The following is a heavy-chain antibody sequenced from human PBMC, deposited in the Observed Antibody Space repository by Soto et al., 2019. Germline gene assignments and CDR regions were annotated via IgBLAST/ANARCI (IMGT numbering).Heavy chain of an antibody. Sequence: EVQLVASGGGLVQPGGSLRLSCEGSGFTFSGHYMDWVRQAPGKGLEWLGRIRNKPNCHTTAYAASVKGRFTISRDDSKNLVYLQMNSLKSEDTSLYYCSTTVITAPLFEYWGQGTLVAVSS. J-gene: IGHJ4*02. CDR1: GFTFSGHY. CDR3: STTVITAPLFEY. V-gene: IGHV3-72*01. CDR2: IRNKPNCHTT. D-gene: IGHD2-21*02.